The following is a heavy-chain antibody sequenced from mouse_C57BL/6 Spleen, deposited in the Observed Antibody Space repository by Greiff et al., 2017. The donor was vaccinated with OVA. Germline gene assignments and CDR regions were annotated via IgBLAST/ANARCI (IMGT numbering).Heavy chain of an antibody. J-gene: IGHJ2*01. CDR1: GYTFTSYW. CDR3: ARIRIRTTEGYFDY. Sequence: QVQLKQPGAELVKPGASVTLSCKASGYTFTSYWMHWVKQRPGRGLEWIGRIDPNSGGTKYNEKFKSKATLTVDKPSSTAYMQLSSLTSEDSAVYYCARIRIRTTEGYFDYWGQGTTLTVSS. V-gene: IGHV1-72*01. CDR2: IDPNSGGT. D-gene: IGHD1-1*01.